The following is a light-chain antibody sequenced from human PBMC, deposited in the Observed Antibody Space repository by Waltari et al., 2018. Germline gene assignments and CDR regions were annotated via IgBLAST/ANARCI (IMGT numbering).Light chain of an antibody. CDR2: KDT. J-gene: IGLJ2*01. V-gene: IGLV3-25*03. CDR3: QSVDSTGSYVV. CDR1: AYPQHY. Sequence: DELTQTPSVSVSPGQTAKITCSGEAYPQHYVYWYQKKPGQAPVLVILKDTERPAEVPERFSGSTSGTRVTLTISGAQAEDEADYYCQSVDSTGSYVVFGGGTKLTVL.